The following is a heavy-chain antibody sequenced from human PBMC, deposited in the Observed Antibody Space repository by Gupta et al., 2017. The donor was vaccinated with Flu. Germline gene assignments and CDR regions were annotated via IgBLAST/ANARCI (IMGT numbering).Heavy chain of an antibody. CDR2: ISYDGSNK. V-gene: IGHV3-30*18. J-gene: IGHJ6*02. Sequence: APGKGLEWVAVISYDGSNKYYPDSVKGRFTISRDNSKTTVYLLLNSLTIEDTALYYCAKDSRGGRYFYGLDVWGQGTPVTVSS. D-gene: IGHD3-16*01. CDR3: AKDSRGGRYFYGLDV.